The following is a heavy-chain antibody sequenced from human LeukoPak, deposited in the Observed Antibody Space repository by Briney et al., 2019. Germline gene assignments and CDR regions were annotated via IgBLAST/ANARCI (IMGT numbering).Heavy chain of an antibody. CDR2: IYYSGST. V-gene: IGHV4-59*08. J-gene: IGHJ3*02. CDR1: GGSISSYY. CDR3: ATNAGPAALDAIDI. Sequence: PSETLSLTCTASGGSISSYYWTWIRQPPGKGLEWIGYIYYSGSTNYNPSLKSRVTISVDTSKNQFSLRLSSVTAADTAVYYCATNAGPAALDAIDIWGQGTIVTVSS. D-gene: IGHD2-2*01.